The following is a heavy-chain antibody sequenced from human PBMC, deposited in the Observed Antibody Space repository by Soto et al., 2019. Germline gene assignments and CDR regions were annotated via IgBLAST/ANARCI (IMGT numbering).Heavy chain of an antibody. Sequence: QVQLQQWGAGLLKPSETLSLTCAVYGGSFSGYYWSWIRQPPGKGLEWIGEINHSGSTNYNPSLKSRVTISVVASRNQFSLMLSSVTAADTSVYYCARDYWGSYYNLFEYWGQGTLVTVSS. CDR1: GGSFSGYY. CDR2: INHSGST. J-gene: IGHJ4*02. V-gene: IGHV4-34*01. CDR3: ARDYWGSYYNLFEY. D-gene: IGHD3-10*01.